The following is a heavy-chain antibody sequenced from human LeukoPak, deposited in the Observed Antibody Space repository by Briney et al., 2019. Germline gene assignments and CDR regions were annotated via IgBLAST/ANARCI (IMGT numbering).Heavy chain of an antibody. CDR3: ASGVVVAAKTSDAFDI. J-gene: IGHJ3*02. CDR2: INHSGST. V-gene: IGHV4-34*01. CDR1: GGSFSGYY. Sequence: SETLSLTCAVYGGSFSGYYWSWIRQPPGKGLEWIGEINHSGSTNYNPSLKSRVTISVDTSKNQFSLKLSSVTAADTAVYYCASGVVVAAKTSDAFDIGGQGTMVTVSS. D-gene: IGHD2-15*01.